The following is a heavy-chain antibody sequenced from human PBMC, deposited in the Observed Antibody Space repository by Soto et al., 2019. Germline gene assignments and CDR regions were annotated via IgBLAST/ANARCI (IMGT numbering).Heavy chain of an antibody. D-gene: IGHD3-22*01. J-gene: IGHJ4*02. Sequence: SQTLSLTCAISGDSVSGNMAAWNWIRQSPSRGLEWLGRTYYRSKWYNDYAVSVKSRITVTPDTSKDQCSLHLNSVTPEDTAVYYCEREFPYYDSSDSYFYYWGQGALVTVSS. CDR1: GDSVSGNMAA. V-gene: IGHV6-1*01. CDR3: EREFPYYDSSDSYFYY. CDR2: TYYRSKWYN.